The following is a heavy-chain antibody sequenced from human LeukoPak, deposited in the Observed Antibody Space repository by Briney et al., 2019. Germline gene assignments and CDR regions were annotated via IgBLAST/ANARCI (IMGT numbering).Heavy chain of an antibody. Sequence: GGSLRLSCAASGFTFSSYEMNWVRQAPGKGLEWVSYISSSSSYIYYADSVKGRFTISRDNAKNSLYLQMNSLRAEDTAVYYCARAQYYYDSSGAVGFDPWGQGTLVTVSS. D-gene: IGHD3-22*01. CDR3: ARAQYYYDSSGAVGFDP. CDR2: ISSSSSYI. J-gene: IGHJ5*02. V-gene: IGHV3-21*05. CDR1: GFTFSSYE.